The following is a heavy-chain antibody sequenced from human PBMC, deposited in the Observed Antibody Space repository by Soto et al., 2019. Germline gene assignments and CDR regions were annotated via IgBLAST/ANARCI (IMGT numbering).Heavy chain of an antibody. CDR2: VYDTWST. D-gene: IGHD3-10*01. CDR1: SGPSKSHN. J-gene: IGHJ6*01. Sequence: QVQVQQSGPGLVKPSETLSLTCTVSSGPSKSHNWGWIRQPPGMGLEWIGYVYDTWSTSYNPSLKSRVTVSADTSTNRISLTLRFVTAADTAVYYCVRQGIGFLHGLVDVWGQGTTVIVSS. CDR3: VRQGIGFLHGLVDV. V-gene: IGHV4-59*08.